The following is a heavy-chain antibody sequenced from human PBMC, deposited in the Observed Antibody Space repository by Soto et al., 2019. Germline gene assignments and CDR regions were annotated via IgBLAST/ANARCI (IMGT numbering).Heavy chain of an antibody. Sequence: EVQLLESGGGLVQPGGSLRLSCAASGFTFSSYAMSWVRQAPGKGLEWVSAISGSGGSTYYADSVKGRFTISRDNSKNTLYLQMNSLRAEDTAVYYCAKGDFWSGYYLYYYYGMDVWGQGTTVTVSS. D-gene: IGHD3-3*01. CDR2: ISGSGGST. V-gene: IGHV3-23*01. CDR3: AKGDFWSGYYLYYYYGMDV. CDR1: GFTFSSYA. J-gene: IGHJ6*02.